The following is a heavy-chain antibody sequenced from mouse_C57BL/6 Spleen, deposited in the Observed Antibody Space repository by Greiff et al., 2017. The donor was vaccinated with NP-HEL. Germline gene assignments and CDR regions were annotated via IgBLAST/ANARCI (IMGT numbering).Heavy chain of an antibody. CDR1: GYTFTSYW. J-gene: IGHJ4*01. CDR2: IYPSDSET. D-gene: IGHD2-1*01. Sequence: QVQLQQPGAELVSPGSSVKLSCKASGYTFTSYWMDWVKQRPGQGLEWIGNIYPSDSETHYNQKFKDKATLTVDKSSSTAYMQLSSLTSEDSAVYYCARGGIYYGNPTAYWGQGTSVTVSS. V-gene: IGHV1-61*01. CDR3: ARGGIYYGNPTAY.